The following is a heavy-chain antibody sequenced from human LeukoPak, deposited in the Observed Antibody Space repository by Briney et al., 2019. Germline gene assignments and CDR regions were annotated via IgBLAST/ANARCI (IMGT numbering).Heavy chain of an antibody. CDR2: MNPNSGNT. V-gene: IGHV1-8*02. CDR1: GYTFTSYD. D-gene: IGHD3-22*01. J-gene: IGHJ4*02. Sequence: ASVKVSCKASGYTFTSYDINWVRQATGQGLEWMGWMNPNSGNTGYAQEFQGRVTMTRDTSISTAYMELSRLRSDDTAVYYCARGAYYYDSSGLDYWGQGTLVTVSS. CDR3: ARGAYYYDSSGLDY.